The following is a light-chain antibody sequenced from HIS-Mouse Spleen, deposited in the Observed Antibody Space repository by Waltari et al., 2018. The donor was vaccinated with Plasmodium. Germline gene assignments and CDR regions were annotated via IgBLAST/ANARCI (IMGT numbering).Light chain of an antibody. V-gene: IGLV2-23*01. CDR2: EGS. CDR3: CSYAGSSTWV. Sequence: QSALTQPASVSGSPGQSITISCTGTRSYVGRYNLVSWYQQHPGKAPKLMIYEGSKRPSGVSNRFSGSKSGNTASLTISGLQAEDEADYYCCSYAGSSTWVFGGGTKLTVL. CDR1: RSYVGRYNL. J-gene: IGLJ3*02.